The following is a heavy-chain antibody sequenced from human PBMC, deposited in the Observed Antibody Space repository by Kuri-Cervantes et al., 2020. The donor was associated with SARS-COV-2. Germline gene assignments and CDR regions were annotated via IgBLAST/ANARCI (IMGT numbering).Heavy chain of an antibody. J-gene: IGHJ6*02. CDR1: GYTFTSYA. CDR3: ARAVNRARVAAAGRPSFYGMDI. Sequence: SVKVSCKASGYTFTSYAISWVRQAPGQGLEWMGGIIPIFGTANYAQKFQGRVTITADKSTSTAYMELSSLRSEDTAVYYCARAVNRARVAAAGRPSFYGMDIWGQGTTVTVSS. CDR2: IIPIFGTA. V-gene: IGHV1-69*06. D-gene: IGHD6-13*01.